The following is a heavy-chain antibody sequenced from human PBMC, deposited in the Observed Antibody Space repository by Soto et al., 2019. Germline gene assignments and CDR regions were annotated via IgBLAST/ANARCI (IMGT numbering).Heavy chain of an antibody. D-gene: IGHD5-12*01. CDR1: GGSISSGGYY. V-gene: IGHV4-31*03. CDR2: SYYAGSS. CDR3: ARDLRGYSRYDYPDY. J-gene: IGHJ4*02. Sequence: PSETLSLTCTVSGGSISSGGYYWSWIRQHPGKGLEWVGYSYYAGSSYYNPSLKSRVTISVDASKNQLSLRLASVTAADTAVYYCARDLRGYSRYDYPDYWGQGIPVTVSS.